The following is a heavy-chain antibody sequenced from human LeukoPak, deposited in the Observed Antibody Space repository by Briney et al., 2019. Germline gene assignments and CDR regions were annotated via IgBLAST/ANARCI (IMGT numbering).Heavy chain of an antibody. CDR2: ISYDGSNK. D-gene: IGHD5-12*01. J-gene: IGHJ4*02. Sequence: GGSLRLSCAASGFTFSSYGMHWVRQAPGKGLEWVAVISYDGSNKYYADSVKGRFTISRDNSKNTLYLQMNSLRDEDTAVYYCAKTKTGATIAYFDYWGQGTLVTVSS. V-gene: IGHV3-30*18. CDR3: AKTKTGATIAYFDY. CDR1: GFTFSSYG.